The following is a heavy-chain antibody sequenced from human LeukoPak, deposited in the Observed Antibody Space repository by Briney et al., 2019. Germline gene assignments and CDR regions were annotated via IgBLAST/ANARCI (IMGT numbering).Heavy chain of an antibody. CDR2: IYSGGST. J-gene: IGHJ4*02. V-gene: IGHV3-53*01. D-gene: IGHD6-19*01. Sequence: TGGSLRLSCAASGFTVSCNYMSWVRQAPGKGLEWVSVIYSGGSTYYAGSVKGRFTISRDNSKNTLYLQMNSLRAEDTAVYYCARGPLEDRSGWYYFDYWGQGTLVTVSS. CDR1: GFTVSCNY. CDR3: ARGPLEDRSGWYYFDY.